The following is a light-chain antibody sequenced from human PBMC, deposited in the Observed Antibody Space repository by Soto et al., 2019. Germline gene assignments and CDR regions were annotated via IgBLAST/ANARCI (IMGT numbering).Light chain of an antibody. Sequence: QSVLTQPPSVSGAPGQRVTISCTGSSSNIGAGYDVHWYQQLPGTAPKLLIYGNSNRPSGVPDRFSGSKSGTSASLAITGLRSEDEADYYCAAWDDSAAWDGGLSVVVFGGGTKLTVL. CDR1: SSNIGAGYD. V-gene: IGLV1-40*01. CDR3: AAWDDSAAWDGGLSVVV. J-gene: IGLJ2*01. CDR2: GNS.